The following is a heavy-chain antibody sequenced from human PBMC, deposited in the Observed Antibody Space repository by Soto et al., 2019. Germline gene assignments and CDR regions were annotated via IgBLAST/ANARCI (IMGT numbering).Heavy chain of an antibody. CDR2: ISWNSGSI. V-gene: IGHV3-9*01. CDR3: AKAGSSWAYYMDV. J-gene: IGHJ6*03. D-gene: IGHD3-16*01. CDR1: GFTFDDYA. Sequence: EVQLVESGGGLEQPGRSLRLSCAASGFTFDDYAMHWVRQAPGKGLEWVSGISWNSGSIGYADSVKGRFTISRDNAKNSLYLQMNSLRAEDTALYYCAKAGSSWAYYMDVWGKGTTVTVSS.